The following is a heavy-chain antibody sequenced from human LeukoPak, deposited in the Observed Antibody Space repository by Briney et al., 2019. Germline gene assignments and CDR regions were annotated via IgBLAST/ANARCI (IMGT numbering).Heavy chain of an antibody. Sequence: GGSLRLSCAASGFTFSSYSMNWVRQAPRKGLEWVSSISSSSSYIYYADSVKGRFTISRDNAKNSLYLQMDSPRADDTAVYCCARGEVATTYYYGMDVWGQGTTVTVSS. J-gene: IGHJ6*02. D-gene: IGHD5-12*01. CDR2: ISSSSSYI. V-gene: IGHV3-21*01. CDR1: GFTFSSYS. CDR3: ARGEVATTYYYGMDV.